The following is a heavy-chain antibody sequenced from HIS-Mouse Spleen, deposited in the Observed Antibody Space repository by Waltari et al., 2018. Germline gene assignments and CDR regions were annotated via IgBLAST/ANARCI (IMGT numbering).Heavy chain of an antibody. CDR3: AREIPYSSSWYDWYFDL. D-gene: IGHD6-13*01. CDR1: GGSISSSSYY. CDR2: IHYSGST. V-gene: IGHV4-39*07. J-gene: IGHJ2*01. Sequence: QLQLQESGPGLVKPSETLSLTCTVSGGSISSSSYYWGWIRQPPGKWLGWIGMIHYSGSTYYNQSRKSRVTISVGTSKNQFSLKLSSVTAADTAVYYCAREIPYSSSWYDWYFDLWGRGTLVTVSS.